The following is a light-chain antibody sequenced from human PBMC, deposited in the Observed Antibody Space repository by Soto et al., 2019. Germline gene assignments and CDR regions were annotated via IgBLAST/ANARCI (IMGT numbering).Light chain of an antibody. V-gene: IGKV1-5*01. CDR1: HNIERW. Sequence: DVQMTQSPSSLSASVGDRFAVTCRASHNIERWMAWYQQKPGKAPSLLIFDASTLHSGVPSRFSGSGSGTDFTLTISSLQPDDFATYYCQQFAISTTFGQGTKVDI. CDR3: QQFAISTT. J-gene: IGKJ1*01. CDR2: DAS.